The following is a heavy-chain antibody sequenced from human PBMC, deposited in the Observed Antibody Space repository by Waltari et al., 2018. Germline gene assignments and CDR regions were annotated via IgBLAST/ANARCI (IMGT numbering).Heavy chain of an antibody. D-gene: IGHD2-21*02. CDR3: ARGKGAGVVTAIPYWYFDL. J-gene: IGHJ2*01. CDR2: IIPIFGTA. CDR1: GGTFSSYA. Sequence: QVQLVQSGAEVKKPGSSVKVSCKASGGTFSSYAISWVRRAPGQGLEWMGGIIPIFGTANYAQKFQGRVTITADESTSTAYMELSSLRSEDTAVYYCARGKGAGVVTAIPYWYFDLWGRGTLVTVSS. V-gene: IGHV1-69*01.